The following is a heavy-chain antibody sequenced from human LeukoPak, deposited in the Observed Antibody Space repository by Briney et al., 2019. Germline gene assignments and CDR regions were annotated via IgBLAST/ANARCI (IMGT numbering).Heavy chain of an antibody. CDR2: VDPEDGET. J-gene: IGHJ3*02. CDR1: GYTFTDYY. CDR3: WLGSDMTTVTTVPLDAFDI. Sequence: ATVKISCKVSGYTFTDYYMHWVQQAPGKGLEWMGLVDPEDGETIYAEKFQGRVTITADTSTDTAYMELSSLRSEDTAVYYCWLGSDMTTVTTVPLDAFDIWGQGTMVTVSS. V-gene: IGHV1-69-2*01. D-gene: IGHD4-17*01.